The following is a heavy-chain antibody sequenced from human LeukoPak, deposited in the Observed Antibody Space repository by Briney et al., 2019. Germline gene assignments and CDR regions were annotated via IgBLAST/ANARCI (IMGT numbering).Heavy chain of an antibody. CDR2: ISNNGGYT. Sequence: GGSLRLSCAASGFTFSSSAMSWVRQAPGKGLEWVSAISNNGGYTYYADSVQGRFTISRDNSKSTLCLQMNSLRAEDTAVYYCAKGLGFYDSSNPFDYWGQGTLVTVSS. CDR1: GFTFSSSA. J-gene: IGHJ4*02. CDR3: AKGLGFYDSSNPFDY. V-gene: IGHV3-23*01. D-gene: IGHD3-22*01.